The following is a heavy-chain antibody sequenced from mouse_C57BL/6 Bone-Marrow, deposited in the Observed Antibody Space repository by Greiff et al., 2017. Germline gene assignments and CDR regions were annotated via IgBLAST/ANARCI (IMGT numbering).Heavy chain of an antibody. CDR2: IYPRDGST. Sequence: QVQLQQSGPELVKPGASVKLSCKASGYTFTSYDINWVKQRPGQGLEWIGWIYPRDGSTKYNEKFKGKATLTVDTYSSSAYMELHSLSSEDSAVSFCARLEFDGSSGDWYVDVWGTGTTVTVSS. D-gene: IGHD1-1*01. CDR3: ARLEFDGSSGDWYVDV. CDR1: GYTFTSYD. J-gene: IGHJ1*03. V-gene: IGHV1-85*01.